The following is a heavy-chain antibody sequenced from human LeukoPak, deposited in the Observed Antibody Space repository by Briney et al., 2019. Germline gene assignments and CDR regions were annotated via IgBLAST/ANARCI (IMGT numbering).Heavy chain of an antibody. CDR1: GYTFTSYY. CDR2: INPSGGST. V-gene: IGHV1-46*01. CDR3: ARLYGGNSVDY. Sequence: ASVKVSCKASGYTFTSYYMHWVRQAPGQGLEWMGIINPSGGSTSYAQKFQGRVTLTRNTSISTAYMELSSLRSEDTAVYYCARLYGGNSVDYWGQGTLVTVSS. D-gene: IGHD4-23*01. J-gene: IGHJ4*02.